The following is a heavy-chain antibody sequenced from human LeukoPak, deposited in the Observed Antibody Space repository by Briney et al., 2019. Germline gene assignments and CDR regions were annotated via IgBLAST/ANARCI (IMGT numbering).Heavy chain of an antibody. J-gene: IGHJ4*02. CDR1: GGTFSSYA. Sequence: ASVKVSCKASGGTFSSYAISWVRQAPGQGLEWMGIINPSGGSTSYAQKFQGRVTMTRDMSTSTVYMELSSLRSEDTAVYYCARGLEWELPQLWGQGTLVTVSS. D-gene: IGHD1-26*01. CDR3: ARGLEWELPQL. V-gene: IGHV1-46*01. CDR2: INPSGGST.